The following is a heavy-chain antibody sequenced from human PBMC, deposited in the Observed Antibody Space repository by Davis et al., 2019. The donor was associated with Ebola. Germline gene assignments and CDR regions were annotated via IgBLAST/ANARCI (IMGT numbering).Heavy chain of an antibody. CDR1: GFTFSSYW. V-gene: IGHV3-30-3*01. D-gene: IGHD6-19*01. J-gene: IGHJ6*03. CDR2: ISYDGSNK. Sequence: PGGSLRLSCAASGFTFSSYWMSWVRQAPGKGLEWVAVISYDGSNKYYADSVKGRFTISRDNSKNTLYLQMNSLRAEDTAVYYCAREGSGWYQPAGPRYYYYYMDVWGKGTTVTVSS. CDR3: AREGSGWYQPAGPRYYYYYMDV.